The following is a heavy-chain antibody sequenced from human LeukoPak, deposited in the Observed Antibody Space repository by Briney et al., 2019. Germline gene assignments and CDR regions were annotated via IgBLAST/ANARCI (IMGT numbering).Heavy chain of an antibody. CDR3: ARPLGGYFDY. Sequence: GGSLRLSCAASGFTFSSYSMNWVRQAPGKGLEWVSSISSSSSYIYYADSVKGRFTISRDNAKNSLYLQMNSLRAKDTAVYYCARPLGGYFDYWGQGTLVTVSS. V-gene: IGHV3-21*01. D-gene: IGHD3-16*01. CDR2: ISSSSSYI. CDR1: GFTFSSYS. J-gene: IGHJ4*02.